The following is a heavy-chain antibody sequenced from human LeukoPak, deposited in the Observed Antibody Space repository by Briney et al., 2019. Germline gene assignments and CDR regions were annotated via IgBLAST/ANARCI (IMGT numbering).Heavy chain of an antibody. D-gene: IGHD6-13*01. CDR2: INHSGST. J-gene: IGHJ4*02. CDR1: GGSISGYY. Sequence: PSETLSLTCTVSGGSISGYYWSWIRQPPGKGLEWIGEINHSGSTNYNPSLKSRVTISVDTSKNQFSLKLSSVTAADTAVYYCARGLHRGYSSSWPRVYFDYWGQGTLVTVSS. V-gene: IGHV4-34*01. CDR3: ARGLHRGYSSSWPRVYFDY.